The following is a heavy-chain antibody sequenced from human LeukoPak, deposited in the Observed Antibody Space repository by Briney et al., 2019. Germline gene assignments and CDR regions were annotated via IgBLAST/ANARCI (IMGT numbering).Heavy chain of an antibody. CDR1: GYTFTTYD. CDR3: ARGRFIVVVPAAMKKQYYYGMDV. Sequence: GASVKVSCKASGYTFTTYDINWVRQATGQGLEWMGWINSNSGNTGYGQKFQGRVTMTRNASISTAYMELSSLRSEDTAVYYCARGRFIVVVPAAMKKQYYYGMDVWGQGTTVTVSS. J-gene: IGHJ6*02. CDR2: INSNSGNT. D-gene: IGHD2-2*01. V-gene: IGHV1-8*01.